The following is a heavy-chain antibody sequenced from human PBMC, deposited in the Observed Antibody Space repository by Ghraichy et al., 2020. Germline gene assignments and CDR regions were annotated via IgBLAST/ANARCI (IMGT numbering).Heavy chain of an antibody. D-gene: IGHD3-22*01. V-gene: IGHV3-23*01. Sequence: GGSLRLSCAASGFTFSTYAMSWVRQAPGKGLEWVSGISGSGGSTDYAGSVKGRFTISRNNSKNTLYLQMNSLRAEDAAVYYCRGYYDSSGHYSHRQYYYYDTMDVWGQGTTVTVSS. CDR1: GFTFSTYA. CDR3: RGYYDSSGHYSHRQYYYYDTMDV. J-gene: IGHJ6*02. CDR2: ISGSGGST.